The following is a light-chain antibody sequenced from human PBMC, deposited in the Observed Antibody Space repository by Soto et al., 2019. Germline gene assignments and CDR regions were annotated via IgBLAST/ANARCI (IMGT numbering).Light chain of an antibody. J-gene: IGLJ2*01. V-gene: IGLV4-60*03. CDR1: SGHSDYI. CDR2: IESSGSY. Sequence: QPVLTQSSSASASLGSSVKLTCTLSSGHSDYISAWHQQQPGKAPRYLMKIESSGSYNKGSGVPDRFSGSSSGADRYLTISNLQSEDEAEYYCETWDDNTRVFGGGTKLTVL. CDR3: ETWDDNTRV.